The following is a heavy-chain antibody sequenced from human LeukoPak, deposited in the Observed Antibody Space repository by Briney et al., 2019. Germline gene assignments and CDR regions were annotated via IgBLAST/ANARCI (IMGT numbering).Heavy chain of an antibody. V-gene: IGHV3-7*01. Sequence: GGSLRLSCAASGFTFSSYWMSWVRQAPGKGLEWVANIKQDGSEKYYVDSVKGRFTISRDNAKNSLYPQVNSLRAEDTAVYCARNQRRLDYWGQGTLVTVSS. J-gene: IGHJ4*02. CDR1: GFTFSSYW. CDR3: ARNQRRLDY. CDR2: IKQDGSEK. D-gene: IGHD1-14*01.